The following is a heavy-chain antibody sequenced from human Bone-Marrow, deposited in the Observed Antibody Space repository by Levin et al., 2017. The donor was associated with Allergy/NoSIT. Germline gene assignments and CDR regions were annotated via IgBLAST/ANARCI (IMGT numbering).Heavy chain of an antibody. V-gene: IGHV3-74*01. CDR3: TRDLGGEAGY. CDR1: GFTFNNYW. Sequence: HPGGSLRLSCAASGFTFNNYWMHWVRQVPGKGLVWVSRINEDGSTTNYADSVKGRFTISRDNAKNTLHLQMNSLRAEDTAVYYCTRDLGGEAGYWGQGTLVTVSS. D-gene: IGHD3-16*01. J-gene: IGHJ4*02. CDR2: INEDGSTT.